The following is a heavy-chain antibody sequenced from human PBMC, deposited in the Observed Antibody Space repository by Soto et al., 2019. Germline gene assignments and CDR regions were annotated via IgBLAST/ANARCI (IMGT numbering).Heavy chain of an antibody. CDR1: GGTFSSYA. D-gene: IGHD6-13*01. V-gene: IGHV1-69*04. J-gene: IGHJ4*02. Sequence: QVQLVQSGAEVKKPGSSVKVSCEGSGGTFSSYAISWVRQAPGQGLEWMGRIIPILGIENYAQKFQGRVTITADKSTSTAYMELSSLRSEDTAVYYCARGAAAGTRPFDYWGQGTLVPVSS. CDR2: IIPILGIE. CDR3: ARGAAAGTRPFDY.